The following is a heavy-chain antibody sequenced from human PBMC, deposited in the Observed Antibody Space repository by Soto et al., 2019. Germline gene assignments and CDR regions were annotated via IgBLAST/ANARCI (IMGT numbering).Heavy chain of an antibody. J-gene: IGHJ6*02. Sequence: PGGSLRLSCAASGLTFSDSAIHWVRQASGKGLEWVGRIRSKTNNYATTYAASVKGRFTISRDDSKNTAYLQMGSLRAEDMAVYYCARHILTGYYLPYYYYGMDVWGQGTTVTVSS. CDR2: IRSKTNNYAT. CDR1: GLTFSDSA. D-gene: IGHD3-9*01. V-gene: IGHV3-73*01. CDR3: ARHILTGYYLPYYYYGMDV.